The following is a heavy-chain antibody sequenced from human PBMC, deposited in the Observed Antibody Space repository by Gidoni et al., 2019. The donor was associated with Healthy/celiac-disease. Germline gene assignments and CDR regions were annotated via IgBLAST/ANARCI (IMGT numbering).Heavy chain of an antibody. D-gene: IGHD3-22*01. CDR2: ISSSSSTI. V-gene: IGHV3-48*02. CDR3: ARDLAPNSYDSSGYPTVYFDY. J-gene: IGHJ4*02. CDR1: GFPFRSYS. Sequence: EVQLVESGGGLVQPGGSLRPSCAASGFPFRSYSVNWVRQAPGKGLEWVSYISSSSSTIYYADSVKGRFTISRDNAKNSLYLQMNSLRDEDTAVYYCARDLAPNSYDSSGYPTVYFDYWGQGTLVTVSS.